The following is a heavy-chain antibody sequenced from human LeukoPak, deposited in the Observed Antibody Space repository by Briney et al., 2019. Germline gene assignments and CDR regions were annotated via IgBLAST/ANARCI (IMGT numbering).Heavy chain of an antibody. CDR3: ARHRPPDYYYYYMDV. Sequence: PSETLSLTCTLSGGSLSSYYWSWIRQPPREGREWIGYIYYSGSTNYNPSLKSRVTISVDTSKNQFSLKLSSVTAADTAVYYRARHRPPDYYYYYMDVWGKGTTVTVSS. V-gene: IGHV4-59*08. CDR2: IYYSGST. J-gene: IGHJ6*03. CDR1: GGSLSSYY.